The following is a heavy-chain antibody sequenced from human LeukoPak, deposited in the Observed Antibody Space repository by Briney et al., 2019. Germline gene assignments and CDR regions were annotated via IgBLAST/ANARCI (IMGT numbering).Heavy chain of an antibody. J-gene: IGHJ6*02. CDR1: GGSISSGGYS. CDR2: IYYSGST. D-gene: IGHD3-10*01. Sequence: PSQTLSLTCTVSGGSISSGGYSWSWIRQHPGKGLEWIGYIYYSGSTYYNPSLKSRVTISVDTSKNQFSLKLSSVTAADTAVYYCARDEAPRVTMVRGAVLGYGMDVWGQGTTVTVSS. CDR3: ARDEAPRVTMVRGAVLGYGMDV. V-gene: IGHV4-31*03.